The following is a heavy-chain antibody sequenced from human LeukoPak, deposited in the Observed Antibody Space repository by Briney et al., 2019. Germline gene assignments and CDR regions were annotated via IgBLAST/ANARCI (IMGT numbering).Heavy chain of an antibody. CDR3: ARKSLGIVAAGTFFGS. CDR2: IYSGGGT. D-gene: IGHD6-13*01. J-gene: IGHJ5*02. V-gene: IGHV3-53*01. Sequence: GGSLRLSCAASGFTVSSNFVAWVRQAPGKGLEWLSIIYSGGGTDYADSVKGRFTISRDNSKNTVSLQMNSLRAEDTAMYHCARKSLGIVAAGTFFGSWGQGTLVTVSS. CDR1: GFTVSSNF.